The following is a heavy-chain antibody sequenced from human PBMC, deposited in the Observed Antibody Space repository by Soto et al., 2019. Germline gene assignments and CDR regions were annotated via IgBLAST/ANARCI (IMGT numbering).Heavy chain of an antibody. J-gene: IGHJ6*02. CDR2: ISAAGDP. CDR1: GFTFRNYD. V-gene: IGHV3-13*05. CDR3: ARTDRDFYGLDV. Sequence: EVQLVGFGGGLVQPGGSLRLSCEASGFTFRNYDIHWFRQGTGKGLEWVSGISAAGDPDYADSVEGRFTISRENAQNSFFLQMTSLRVGDTAVYYCARTDRDFYGLDVWGQGTTVIVSS.